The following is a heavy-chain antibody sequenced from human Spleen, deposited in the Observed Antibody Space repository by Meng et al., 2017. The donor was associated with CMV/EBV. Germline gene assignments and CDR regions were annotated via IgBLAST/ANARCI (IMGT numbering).Heavy chain of an antibody. D-gene: IGHD6-13*01. CDR1: GFTFDDYA. CDR2: ISSSSSYI. Sequence: GESLKISCTASGFTFDDYAMNWVRQAPGKGLEWVSSISSSSSYIYYADSVKGRFTISRDNAKNTLYLQMNSLRAEDTALYYCARQEYSGSWSFLKDYWGQGTLVTVSS. V-gene: IGHV3-21*01. J-gene: IGHJ4*02. CDR3: ARQEYSGSWSFLKDY.